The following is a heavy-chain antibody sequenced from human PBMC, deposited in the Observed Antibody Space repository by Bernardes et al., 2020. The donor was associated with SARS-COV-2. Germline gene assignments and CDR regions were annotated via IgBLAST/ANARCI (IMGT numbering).Heavy chain of an antibody. CDR1: GFTFSSYG. CDR3: AKPPTPRSIAVAGPHSGGDY. J-gene: IGHJ4*02. V-gene: IGHV3-30*18. Sequence: SLRLSCAASGFTFSSYGMHWVRQAPGKGLEWVAVISYDGSNKYYADSVKGRFTISRDNSKNTLYLQMNSLRAEDTAVYYCAKPPTPRSIAVAGPHSGGDYWGQGTLVTVSS. D-gene: IGHD6-19*01. CDR2: ISYDGSNK.